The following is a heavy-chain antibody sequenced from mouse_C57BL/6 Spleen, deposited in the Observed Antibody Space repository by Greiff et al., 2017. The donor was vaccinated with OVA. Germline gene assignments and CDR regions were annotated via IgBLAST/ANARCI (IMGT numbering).Heavy chain of an antibody. V-gene: IGHV1-52*01. CDR2: IDPSDSET. CDR3: ASHYYGSSYDNYFDY. Sequence: QVHVKQPGAELVRPGSSVKLSCKASGYTFTSYWMHWVKQRPIQGLEWIGNIDPSDSETHYNQKFKDKATLTVDKSSSTAYMQLSSLTSEDSAVYYCASHYYGSSYDNYFDYWGQGTTLTVSS. CDR1: GYTFTSYW. J-gene: IGHJ2*01. D-gene: IGHD1-1*01.